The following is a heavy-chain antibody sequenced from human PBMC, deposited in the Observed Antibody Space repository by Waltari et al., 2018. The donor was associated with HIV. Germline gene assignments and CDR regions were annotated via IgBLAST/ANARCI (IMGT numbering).Heavy chain of an antibody. V-gene: IGHV7-4-1*01. Sequence: SENGFSGSVINWVRQAPGQGLEWIGLIDTKTGSPTYAQVFSGLLILSLDTSVTTSYLQIRALKTNDTATYYCAEGYGAFDFDYWGQGTLITVSP. CDR1: ENGFSGSV. CDR3: AEGYGAFDFDY. D-gene: IGHD2-15*01. J-gene: IGHJ4*02. CDR2: IDTKTGSP.